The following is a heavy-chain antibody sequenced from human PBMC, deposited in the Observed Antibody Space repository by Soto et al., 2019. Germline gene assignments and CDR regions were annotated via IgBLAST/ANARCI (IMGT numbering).Heavy chain of an antibody. CDR1: GFTFSSYA. CDR2: ISGSGGST. Sequence: GGSLRLSCAASGFTFSSYAMSWVRQAPGKGLEWVSAISGSGGSTYYADSVKGRFTISRDNSKNTLYLQMNSLRAEDTAVYYCAKERCSSTSCYKNFDYWGQGTLVTVSA. J-gene: IGHJ4*02. CDR3: AKERCSSTSCYKNFDY. D-gene: IGHD2-2*01. V-gene: IGHV3-23*01.